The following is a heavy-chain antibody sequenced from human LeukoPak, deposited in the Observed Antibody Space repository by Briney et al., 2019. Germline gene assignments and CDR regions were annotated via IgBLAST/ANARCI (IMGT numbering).Heavy chain of an antibody. CDR3: ARDTAPSY. D-gene: IGHD5-18*01. V-gene: IGHV3-74*01. J-gene: IGHJ4*02. CDR2: IDSDGRST. Sequence: GGSLRLSCAASGXTLSSYWMHWVRQAPGKGLVWVSGIDSDGRSTSYADSVKGRFTISGDPAKNTLFLQMNSLGAEDTAVYYCARDTAPSYWGQGTLVTVSS. CDR1: GXTLSSYW.